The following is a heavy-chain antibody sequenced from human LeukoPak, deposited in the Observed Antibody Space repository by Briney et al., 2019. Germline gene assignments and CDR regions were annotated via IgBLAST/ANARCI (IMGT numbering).Heavy chain of an antibody. CDR1: GYSFTSYW. CDR3: ARTRRGVRGAFDI. V-gene: IGHV5-51*01. Sequence: GESLKISGKGSGYSFTSYWIGWVRQMPGKGLEWMGIIYPGDSDTRYSPSFQGQVTISADKAISTAYLQWSSLKASDTAMYYCARTRRGVRGAFDIWGQGTMVTVSS. J-gene: IGHJ3*02. D-gene: IGHD3-10*01. CDR2: IYPGDSDT.